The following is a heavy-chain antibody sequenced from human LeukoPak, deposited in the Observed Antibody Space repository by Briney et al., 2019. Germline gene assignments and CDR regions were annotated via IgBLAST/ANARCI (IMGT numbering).Heavy chain of an antibody. Sequence: GGSLRLSCAASGFTFSSYEMNWVRQAPGKGLEGVSYISSSGSTICYADSVKGRFTISRDNAKNSLYLQMNSLRAEDTAVYYCASFPGSGWSIRYYYYYYMDVWGKGTTVTVSS. V-gene: IGHV3-48*03. D-gene: IGHD6-19*01. CDR3: ASFPGSGWSIRYYYYYYMDV. CDR2: ISSSGSTI. J-gene: IGHJ6*03. CDR1: GFTFSSYE.